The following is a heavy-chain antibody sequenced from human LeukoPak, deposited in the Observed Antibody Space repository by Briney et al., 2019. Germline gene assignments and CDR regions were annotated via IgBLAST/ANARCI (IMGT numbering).Heavy chain of an antibody. CDR3: ARHWGYSEFDY. V-gene: IGHV4-38-2*01. CDR2: ISHSGRP. J-gene: IGHJ4*02. D-gene: IGHD5-24*01. CDR1: GYSISRGSY. Sequence: NPSETLFLTCAVSGYSISRGSYWGWIRRPPGEGLGWIGSISHSGRPYYNPSLKSRVIISVDTSENQFSLRLSSVTAADTAVYYCARHWGYSEFDYWGQGTLVTVSS.